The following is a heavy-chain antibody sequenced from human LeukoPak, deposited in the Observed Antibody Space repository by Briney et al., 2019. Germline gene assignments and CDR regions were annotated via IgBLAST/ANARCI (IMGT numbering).Heavy chain of an antibody. Sequence: PGGSLRLSCAASGFTFSSYAMHWVRQAPGKGLEWVAVISYDGSNKYYADSVKGRFTISRDNSKNTLYLQMNSLRVEDTAVYYCARATSSQVRPFDIWGQGTMVTVSS. CDR2: ISYDGSNK. J-gene: IGHJ3*02. D-gene: IGHD3-10*01. CDR3: ARATSSQVRPFDI. V-gene: IGHV3-30*14. CDR1: GFTFSSYA.